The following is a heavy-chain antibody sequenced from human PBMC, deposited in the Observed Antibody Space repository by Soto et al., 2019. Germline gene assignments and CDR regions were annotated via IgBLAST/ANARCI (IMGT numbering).Heavy chain of an antibody. CDR1: GDTFSFYT. V-gene: IGHV1-69*02. CDR2: INPIVSMS. J-gene: IGHJ4*02. D-gene: IGHD3-10*01. Sequence: QVQLVQSGTEVKKPGSSVKVSCKASGDTFSFYTINWVRQAPGLGLEWVGRINPIVSMSNYAQKFQGRVTMTADKSQSTANMALRSLRSNDTAMYFCAASYGSGYRAFDYWGQGALGIVSS. CDR3: AASYGSGYRAFDY.